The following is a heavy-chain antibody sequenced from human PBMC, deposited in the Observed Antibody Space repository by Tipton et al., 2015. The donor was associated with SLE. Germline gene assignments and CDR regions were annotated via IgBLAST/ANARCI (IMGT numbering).Heavy chain of an antibody. J-gene: IGHJ4*02. V-gene: IGHV3-21*01. CDR3: ASQPGGTQLFDY. CDR1: GFTFSSYW. CDR2: ISSSSSYI. Sequence: SLRLSCAANGFTFSSYWMHWVRQAPGKGLEWVSSISSSSSYIYYADSVKGRFTISRDNPKNTLYLQMNSLRAEDTAVYYCASQPGGTQLFDYWGQGTLVTVSS. D-gene: IGHD5-18*01.